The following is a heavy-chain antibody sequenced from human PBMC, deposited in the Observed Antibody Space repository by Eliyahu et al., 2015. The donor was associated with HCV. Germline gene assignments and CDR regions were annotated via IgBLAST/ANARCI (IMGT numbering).Heavy chain of an antibody. CDR3: AKTRGDYYYYDMDV. Sequence: EVQLVESGGGLEXPGGSLRLSCAXSGFTFRSYAMTWVRQAPGKGLEWVSSVSGSAVNTYYADSVKGRFTVSRDNSKNTVYLQMNSLRAEDTAVYYCAKTRGDYYYYDMDVWGQGTTVTVSS. J-gene: IGHJ6*02. CDR2: VSGSAVNT. V-gene: IGHV3-23*04. CDR1: GFTFRSYA.